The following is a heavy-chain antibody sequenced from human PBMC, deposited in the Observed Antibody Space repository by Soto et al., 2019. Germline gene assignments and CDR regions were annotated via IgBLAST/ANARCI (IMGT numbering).Heavy chain of an antibody. Sequence: EVQLLESGGGLVQPGGSLRLACAASGFTFSDYAMSWVREAPGQGLEWVSALSGGGGFTYYTDSVKCRFTISRDNFENTVYLQMNSLRAEDTAVYYCAKDLYKHPPSGWFDPWGQGTLGTVSS. CDR2: LSGGGGFT. V-gene: IGHV3-23*01. CDR1: GFTFSDYA. D-gene: IGHD1-26*01. CDR3: AKDLYKHPPSGWFDP. J-gene: IGHJ5*02.